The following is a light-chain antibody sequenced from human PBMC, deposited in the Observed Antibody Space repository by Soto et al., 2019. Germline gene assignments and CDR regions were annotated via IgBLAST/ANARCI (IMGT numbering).Light chain of an antibody. V-gene: IGLV1-44*01. CDR2: SNN. CDR1: SSNIGSNT. Sequence: QSVLTQPPSASGTPGQRVTISCSGSSSNIGSNTVNWYQQLPGTAPKHLIYSNNQRPSGVPDRFSVSKSGTSASLAISGLQSEDEADYYCAAWYDSMNGYVVFGGGTKVTVL. CDR3: AAWYDSMNGYVV. J-gene: IGLJ2*01.